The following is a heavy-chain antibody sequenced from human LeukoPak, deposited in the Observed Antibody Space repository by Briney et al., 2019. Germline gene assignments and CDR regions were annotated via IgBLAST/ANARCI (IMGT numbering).Heavy chain of an antibody. J-gene: IGHJ6*03. D-gene: IGHD4-23*01. Sequence: GGSLRLSCAASGFTVSSNYMSWVRQAPGKGLEWVSVIYSGGSTYYADSVKGRFTISRDNSKNTLYLQMNSLRAEDTAVYYCARGDYGGIGYYYYYYMDVWGKGTTVTISS. CDR3: ARGDYGGIGYYYYYYMDV. V-gene: IGHV3-66*01. CDR1: GFTVSSNY. CDR2: IYSGGST.